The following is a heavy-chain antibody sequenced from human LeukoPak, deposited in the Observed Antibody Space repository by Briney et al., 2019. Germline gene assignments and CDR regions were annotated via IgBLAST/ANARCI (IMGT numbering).Heavy chain of an antibody. CDR3: ARTSSSGLVGGYYFDY. V-gene: IGHV4-59*01. CDR2: IYYSGST. Sequence: PSETLSLTCTVSGGSIRSYYWSWIRQPPGKGLEWIGYIYYSGSTNYNPSLKSRVTISVGTSKNQFSLKLSSVTAADTAVYYCARTSSSGLVGGYYFDYWGQGTLVTVSS. J-gene: IGHJ4*02. D-gene: IGHD6-19*01. CDR1: GGSIRSYY.